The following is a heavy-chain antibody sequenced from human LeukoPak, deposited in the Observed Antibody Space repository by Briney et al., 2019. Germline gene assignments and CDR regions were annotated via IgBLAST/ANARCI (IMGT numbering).Heavy chain of an antibody. Sequence: GGSLRLSCAASGFTFSSYAMSWVRQAPGKGLEWVSAISGSGGSTYYADSVKGRFTISRDNAKNSLYLQMNSLRAEDTAVYYCARGPRGSSWYYDAFDIWGQGTMVTVSS. V-gene: IGHV3-23*01. CDR1: GFTFSSYA. CDR2: ISGSGGST. J-gene: IGHJ3*02. D-gene: IGHD6-13*01. CDR3: ARGPRGSSWYYDAFDI.